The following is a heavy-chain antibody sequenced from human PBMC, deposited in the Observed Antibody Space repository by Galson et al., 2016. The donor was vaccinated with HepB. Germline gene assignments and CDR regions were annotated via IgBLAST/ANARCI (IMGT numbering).Heavy chain of an antibody. CDR1: GFTFTSSA. CDR3: AAVLFGGNVNCYPPRDY. V-gene: IGHV1-58*01. J-gene: IGHJ4*02. CDR2: TVVGSGNT. D-gene: IGHD2-15*01. Sequence: SVKVSCKASGFTFTSSAVQWVRQARGQRLEWIGWTVVGSGNTNYAQKFQERVTVTRDMSTATVYMELSSLRPEDTAIYYCAAVLFGGNVNCYPPRDYWGQGTLVTVSS.